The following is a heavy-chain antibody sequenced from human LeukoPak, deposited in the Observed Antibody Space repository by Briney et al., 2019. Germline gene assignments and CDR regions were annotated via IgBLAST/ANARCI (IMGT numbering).Heavy chain of an antibody. CDR1: GGSFSGYY. V-gene: IGHV4-34*01. J-gene: IGHJ4*02. CDR2: INHSGST. Sequence: SETLSLTCAVYGGSFSGYYWSWIRQPPGKGLEWVGEINHSGSTNYNPSPKSRVTISVDTSKNQFSLKLSSVTAADTAVYYCARIERRYCSGGSCKRGSFDYWGQGTLVTVSS. CDR3: ARIERRYCSGGSCKRGSFDY. D-gene: IGHD2-15*01.